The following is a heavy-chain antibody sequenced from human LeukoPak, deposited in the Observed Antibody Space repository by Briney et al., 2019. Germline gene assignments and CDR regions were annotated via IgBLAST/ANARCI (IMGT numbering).Heavy chain of an antibody. D-gene: IGHD6-13*01. Sequence: GGSLRLPCAASGFTFSNYAMSWVRQAPGKGLEWVSTISGNGGSTYYADSVKGRFTISRDNSKNAVYLQMSSLRVEDTAVYYCAKRIAATSFDYWGQGTLVTVSS. V-gene: IGHV3-23*01. CDR1: GFTFSNYA. CDR3: AKRIAATSFDY. J-gene: IGHJ4*02. CDR2: ISGNGGST.